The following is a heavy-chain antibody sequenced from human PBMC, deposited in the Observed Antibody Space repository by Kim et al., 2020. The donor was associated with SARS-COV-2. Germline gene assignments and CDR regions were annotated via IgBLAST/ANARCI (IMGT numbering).Heavy chain of an antibody. D-gene: IGHD6-19*01. Sequence: SETLSLTCVVYGGSFSGYYWSWICQPPGQGKEWNGVINHSGSTNYNPTLNIRVPITVDTSTTKFPLSLSLVTAAATAVYYCSRAGRQWLVRLTFHYFV. CDR3: SRAGRQWLVRLTFHYFV. CDR1: GGSFSGYY. CDR2: INHSGST. V-gene: IGHV4-34*01. J-gene: IGHJ4*01.